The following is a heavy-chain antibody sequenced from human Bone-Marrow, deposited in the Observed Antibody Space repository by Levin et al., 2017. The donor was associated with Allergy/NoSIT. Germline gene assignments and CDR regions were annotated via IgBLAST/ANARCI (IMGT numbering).Heavy chain of an antibody. CDR2: INPSGNT. V-gene: IGHV1-8*01. CDR1: GYTFTNYD. D-gene: IGHD3-22*01. CDR3: VRGRDYHDSSGYYFWNWFDR. Sequence: GESLKISCKASGYTFTNYDINWVRQATGQGVEWMGWINPSGNTGYSQKFQGRVTLTRHTSISTSYMELSSLSAEDAAVYYCVRGRDYHDSSGYYFWNWFDRWGQGTLVTVSS. J-gene: IGHJ5*02.